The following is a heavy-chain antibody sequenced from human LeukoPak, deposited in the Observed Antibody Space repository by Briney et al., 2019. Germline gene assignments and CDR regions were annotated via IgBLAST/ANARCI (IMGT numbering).Heavy chain of an antibody. V-gene: IGHV3-53*01. D-gene: IGHD2-15*01. CDR3: AKLPAIYCCGGSCYSDY. CDR2: IYSGGST. J-gene: IGHJ4*02. Sequence: PGGSLRLSCAASEFTVSSNHMTWVRQAPGKGLEWVSIIYSGGSTFYADSVKGRFTISRNNSKNTLYLQMNSLRAEDTAVYYCAKLPAIYCCGGSCYSDYWGQGTLVTVSS. CDR1: EFTVSSNH.